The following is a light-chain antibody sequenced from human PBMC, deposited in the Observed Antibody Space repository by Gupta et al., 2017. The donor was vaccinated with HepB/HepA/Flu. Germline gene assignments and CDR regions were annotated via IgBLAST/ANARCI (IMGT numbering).Light chain of an antibody. J-gene: IGLJ2*01. CDR3: SSYTSITRSVI. Sequence: QSALTQPASVSGSPGQSITISCIGTSSDVGGYKYVSWYQQLPGKAPKLLLYDVSSRPSGVSNRFSGSKSANTASLSISGLQAEDEADYYCSSYTSITRSVIFGGGTRLNGL. V-gene: IGLV2-14*03. CDR2: DVS. CDR1: SSDVGGYKY.